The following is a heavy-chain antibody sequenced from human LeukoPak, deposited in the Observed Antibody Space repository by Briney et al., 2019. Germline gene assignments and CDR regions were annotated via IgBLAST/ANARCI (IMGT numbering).Heavy chain of an antibody. D-gene: IGHD4-23*01. J-gene: IGHJ4*02. CDR2: ITSGGTYI. CDR1: GFTFGSYS. V-gene: IGHV3-21*01. Sequence: GGSLRLSCAASGFTFGSYSMNWVRQAPGQGLDWVSSITSGGTYIYYADSVKGRFTISRDNAKNSLFLQMNSLRAEDTAVYYCARDYGGNSGYFDCWGQGALVTVSS. CDR3: ARDYGGNSGYFDC.